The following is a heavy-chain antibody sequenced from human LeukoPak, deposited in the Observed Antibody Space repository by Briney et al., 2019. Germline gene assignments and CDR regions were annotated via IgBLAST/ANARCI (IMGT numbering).Heavy chain of an antibody. CDR2: IYHSGST. J-gene: IGHJ1*01. V-gene: IGHV4-30-2*01. D-gene: IGHD2-2*02. CDR1: GGSISSGGYY. Sequence: PSETLSLTCTVSGGSISSGGYYWSWIRQPPGKGLEWIGYIYHSGSTYYNPSLKSRVTISVDRSKNQFSLKLSSVAAADTAVYYCARGEGYCSSTSCYTTLLGCFQHWGQGTLVTVSS. CDR3: ARGEGYCSSTSCYTTLLGCFQH.